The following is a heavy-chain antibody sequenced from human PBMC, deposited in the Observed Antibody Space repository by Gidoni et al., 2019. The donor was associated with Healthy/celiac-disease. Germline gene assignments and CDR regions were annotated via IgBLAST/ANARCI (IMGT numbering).Heavy chain of an antibody. V-gene: IGHV3-74*01. J-gene: IGHJ6*02. CDR1: GFPFSSYW. CDR2: INSDGSST. D-gene: IGHD1-26*01. CDR3: ARGSYSGSYYGYYYGMDV. Sequence: EVQLVESGGGLVQPGGSLRLSCAASGFPFSSYWRHGVRQAPGKGLVGVSRINSDGSSTSYADSVKGRFTISRDNAKNTLYLQMNSLRAEDTAVYYCARGSYSGSYYGYYYGMDVWGQGTTVTVSS.